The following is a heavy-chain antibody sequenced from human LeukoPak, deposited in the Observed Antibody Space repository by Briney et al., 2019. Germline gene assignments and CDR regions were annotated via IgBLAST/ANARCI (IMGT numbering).Heavy chain of an antibody. V-gene: IGHV1-8*01. CDR1: GYTFTSYD. CDR2: MNPNSGNT. CDR3: ARGSIQLWLHDG. J-gene: IGHJ4*02. D-gene: IGHD5-18*01. Sequence: ASVKVSCKASGYTFTSYDINWMRQATGQGLEWMGWMNPNSGNTGYAQKFQGRVTMTRNTSISTAYMELSSLRSEDTAVYYCARGSIQLWLHDGWGQGTLVTVSS.